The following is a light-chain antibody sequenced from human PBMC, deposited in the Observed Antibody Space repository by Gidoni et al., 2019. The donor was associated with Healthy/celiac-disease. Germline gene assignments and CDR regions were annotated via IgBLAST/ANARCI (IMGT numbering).Light chain of an antibody. CDR2: KAF. CDR1: QTISNW. V-gene: IGKV1-5*03. J-gene: IGKJ2*01. Sequence: DIQMTQSPSTLSASVGDRVTITCRASQTISNWLAWYQQKPGKAPKLLIYKAFSLESGVPSSFSGSESGTEFTLTISSLQPDDFATYYCQQYYAYPYTFGQGTKLEI. CDR3: QQYYAYPYT.